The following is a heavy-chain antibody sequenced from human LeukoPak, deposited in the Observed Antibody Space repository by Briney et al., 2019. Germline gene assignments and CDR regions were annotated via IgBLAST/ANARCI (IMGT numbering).Heavy chain of an antibody. D-gene: IGHD3-10*01. Sequence: PSETLSLTCAVYGGSFSDYYWSWIRQPPGKWLEWIGEINHSGNTYYNPSLKSRVTISVDTSKNQFSLKLSSVTAADTAVYYCARAGFGLAPLRGTPFDYWGQGTLVTVSS. CDR3: ARAGFGLAPLRGTPFDY. CDR2: INHSGNT. V-gene: IGHV4-34*01. CDR1: GGSFSDYY. J-gene: IGHJ4*02.